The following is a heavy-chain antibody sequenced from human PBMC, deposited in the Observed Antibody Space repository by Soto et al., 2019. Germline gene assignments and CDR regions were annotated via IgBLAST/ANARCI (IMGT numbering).Heavy chain of an antibody. CDR1: GFTFSSYW. J-gene: IGHJ2*01. CDR2: INSDGSST. V-gene: IGHV3-74*01. Sequence: EVQLVESGGGLVQPGGSLRLSCAASGFTFSSYWMHWVRQAPGKGLVWVSRINSDGSSTSYADSVKGRFTISRDNAKTTLYLQMNSLRAEDTAVYYCARGGSLTWYFDLWGRGTLVTVSS. D-gene: IGHD1-26*01. CDR3: ARGGSLTWYFDL.